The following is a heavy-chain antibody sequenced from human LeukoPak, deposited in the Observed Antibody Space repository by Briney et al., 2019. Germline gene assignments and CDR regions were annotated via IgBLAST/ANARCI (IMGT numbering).Heavy chain of an antibody. CDR1: EFSVGSNY. V-gene: IGHV3-66*01. J-gene: IGHJ6*04. D-gene: IGHD3-10*02. CDR2: IYSGGST. Sequence: GGSLRLSCAASEFSVGSNYMTWVRQAPGKGLEWVSLIYSGGSTYYADSVKGRFTISRDNSKNTLYLQMNSLRAEDTAVYYCAELGITMIGGVWGKGTAVTISS. CDR3: AELGITMIGGV.